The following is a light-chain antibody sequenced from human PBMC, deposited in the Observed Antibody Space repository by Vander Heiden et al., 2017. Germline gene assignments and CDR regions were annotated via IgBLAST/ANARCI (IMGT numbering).Light chain of an antibody. CDR3: SSYTSSSTRV. J-gene: IGLJ3*02. CDR1: SSDIGGYNY. V-gene: IGLV2-14*03. CDR2: DVS. Sequence: QSALTQPDSVSGSPGQSITISCTGSSSDIGGYNYVSWYQQHPGKAPKLMIYDVSNRPSGVANRFSGSKSGNTATLTISELQAEDEADYYCSSYTSSSTRVFGGGTKLTVL.